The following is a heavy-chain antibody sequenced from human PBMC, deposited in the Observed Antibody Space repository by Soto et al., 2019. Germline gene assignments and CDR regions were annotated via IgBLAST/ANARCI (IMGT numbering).Heavy chain of an antibody. CDR2: ISYDGSNK. J-gene: IGHJ6*02. D-gene: IGHD6-13*01. CDR1: GFTFSSYA. V-gene: IGHV3-30-3*01. Sequence: HPGGSLRLSCAASGFTFSSYAMHWVRQAPGKGLEWVAVISYDGSNKYYADSVKGRFTISRDNSKNTLYLQMNSLRAEDTAVYYCARVLGIAAEFEDYYYGMDVWGQGTTVTVSS. CDR3: ARVLGIAAEFEDYYYGMDV.